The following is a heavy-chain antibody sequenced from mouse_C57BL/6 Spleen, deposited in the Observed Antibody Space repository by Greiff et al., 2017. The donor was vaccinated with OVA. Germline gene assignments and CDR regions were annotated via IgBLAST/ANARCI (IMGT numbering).Heavy chain of an antibody. Sequence: QVQLQQSGAELVKPGASVKITCKASGYAFSSYWMNWVKQRPGKGLEWIGQIYPGDGDTNYNGKFKGKATLTADKSSSTAYMQLSSLTSEDSAVXFCERSYDWYFDVWGTGTTVTVSS. J-gene: IGHJ1*03. CDR1: GYAFSSYW. V-gene: IGHV1-80*01. D-gene: IGHD1-1*01. CDR2: IYPGDGDT. CDR3: ERSYDWYFDV.